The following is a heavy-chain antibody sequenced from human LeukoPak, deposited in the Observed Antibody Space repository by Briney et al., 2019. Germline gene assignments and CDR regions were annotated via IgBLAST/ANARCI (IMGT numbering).Heavy chain of an antibody. V-gene: IGHV4-59*08. CDR2: IYYSGST. D-gene: IGHD6-13*01. CDR1: GGSISSYY. Sequence: SETLALTCTVSGGSISSYYWSWIRQPPGKGLEWIGYIYYSGSTNYNPSLKSRVTMSVDTSKNQFSLEVSSVTAADTAVYYCASLRPSTIEAHYAMDVWGQGTTVTVSS. CDR3: ASLRPSTIEAHYAMDV. J-gene: IGHJ6*02.